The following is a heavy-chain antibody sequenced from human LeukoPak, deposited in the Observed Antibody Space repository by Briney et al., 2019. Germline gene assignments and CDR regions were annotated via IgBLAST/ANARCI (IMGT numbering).Heavy chain of an antibody. Sequence: PGGSLRLSCAASGFTFSSYTMHWVRQAPGQGLEWVAVISYDGSNKYYADSVKGRFTISRDNSKNTLYLQMNSLSAEDTAVYYCASDYCSSTSCYVDYGMDVWGQGTTVTVSS. J-gene: IGHJ6*02. CDR1: GFTFSSYT. CDR3: ASDYCSSTSCYVDYGMDV. CDR2: ISYDGSNK. V-gene: IGHV3-30-3*01. D-gene: IGHD2-2*01.